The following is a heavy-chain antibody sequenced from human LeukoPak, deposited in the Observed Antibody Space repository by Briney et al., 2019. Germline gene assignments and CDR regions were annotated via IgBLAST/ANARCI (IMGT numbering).Heavy chain of an antibody. CDR1: GCTFSRYS. Sequence: PGGSLRLSCAASGCTFSRYSMNWVRQAPGKGLEWVSYISSSSSTIYYADSVKGRFTISRDNAKNSLYLQMNSLRAEDTAVYYCASDRITMVRGVYAFDIWGQGTMVTVSS. D-gene: IGHD3-10*01. CDR2: ISSSSSTI. J-gene: IGHJ3*02. CDR3: ASDRITMVRGVYAFDI. V-gene: IGHV3-48*01.